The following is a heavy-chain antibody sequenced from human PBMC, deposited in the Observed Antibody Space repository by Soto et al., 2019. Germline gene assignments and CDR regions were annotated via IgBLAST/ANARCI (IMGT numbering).Heavy chain of an antibody. V-gene: IGHV3-23*01. Sequence: GGSLRLSCAASGFTFSSYAVGWVRQAPGKWLEWVSAISGSGGSTYYADSVKGRFTISRDNSKNTLYLQMNSLRAEDTAVYYCAKRTKYDWSYAFDIWGQGTMVTVSS. J-gene: IGHJ3*02. CDR3: AKRTKYDWSYAFDI. D-gene: IGHD3-9*01. CDR1: GFTFSSYA. CDR2: ISGSGGST.